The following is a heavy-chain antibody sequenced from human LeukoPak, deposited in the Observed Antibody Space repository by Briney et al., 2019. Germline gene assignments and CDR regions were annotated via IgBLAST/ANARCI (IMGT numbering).Heavy chain of an antibody. Sequence: SVKVSCKASGGTFSSYAISWVRQAPGQGLEWMGGIIPIFGTANYAQKFQGRVTITADESTSTAYMELSSLRSEDTAVYYCARDSSGPLRFFQHWGQGTLVTVFS. CDR1: GGTFSSYA. CDR3: ARDSSGPLRFFQH. CDR2: IIPIFGTA. D-gene: IGHD3-22*01. J-gene: IGHJ1*01. V-gene: IGHV1-69*13.